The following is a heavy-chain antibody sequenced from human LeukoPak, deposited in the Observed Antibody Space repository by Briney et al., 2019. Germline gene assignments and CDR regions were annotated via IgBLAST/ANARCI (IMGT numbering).Heavy chain of an antibody. Sequence: PGGSLRLSGAASGFTFSSYWMHWVRQAPGKGLVWVSRTNSDGSSTSYADSVKGRFTISRDNAKNTLYLQMNSLRAEDTAVYYCARGNSDFDWLLGDWGQGTLVTVSS. CDR3: ARGNSDFDWLLGD. D-gene: IGHD3-9*01. CDR1: GFTFSSYW. CDR2: TNSDGSST. J-gene: IGHJ4*02. V-gene: IGHV3-74*01.